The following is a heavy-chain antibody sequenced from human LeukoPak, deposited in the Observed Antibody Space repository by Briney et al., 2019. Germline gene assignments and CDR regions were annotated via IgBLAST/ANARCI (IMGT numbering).Heavy chain of an antibody. V-gene: IGHV3-30*14. CDR3: ASNPYHDPMYYYYGMDV. CDR1: GFTFSNYA. D-gene: IGHD2-2*01. J-gene: IGHJ6*02. CDR2: ISYDGSNK. Sequence: GGSLRLSCAASGFTFSNYAMHWVRQAPGKGLEWVAVISYDGSNKYYADSVKGRFTISRDNSKNTLYLQMNSLRAEDTAVYYCASNPYHDPMYYYYGMDVWGQGTTVTVSS.